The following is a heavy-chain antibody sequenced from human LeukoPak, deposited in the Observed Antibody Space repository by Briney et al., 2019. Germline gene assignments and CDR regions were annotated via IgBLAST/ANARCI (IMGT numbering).Heavy chain of an antibody. Sequence: SVKVSCKASGGTFSNYAISWVRQAPGQGLEWMGGIIPIFGTANYAQKFQGRVTITADKSTSTGYMELSSLRSEDTAVYYCASGIAAAGTPGAYWGQGTLVIVSS. D-gene: IGHD6-13*01. CDR3: ASGIAAAGTPGAY. CDR1: GGTFSNYA. J-gene: IGHJ4*02. V-gene: IGHV1-69*06. CDR2: IIPIFGTA.